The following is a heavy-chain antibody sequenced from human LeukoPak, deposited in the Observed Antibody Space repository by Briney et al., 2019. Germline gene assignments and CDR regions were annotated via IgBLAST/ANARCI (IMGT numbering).Heavy chain of an antibody. Sequence: SETLSLTCTVSGGSISSYYWSWIRQPPGKGLEWVAYISDIGSINYNPSLKSRVTISLDTSKNQFSLKLSSVTAADMAVYYCAGHHPRNTVDFWGQGTLVTVSS. D-gene: IGHD2/OR15-2a*01. J-gene: IGHJ4*02. V-gene: IGHV4-59*08. CDR2: ISDIGSI. CDR1: GGSISSYY. CDR3: AGHHPRNTVDF.